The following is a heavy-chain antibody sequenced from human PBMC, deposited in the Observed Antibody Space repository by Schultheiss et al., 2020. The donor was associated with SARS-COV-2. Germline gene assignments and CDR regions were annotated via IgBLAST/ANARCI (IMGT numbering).Heavy chain of an antibody. V-gene: IGHV3-30-3*02. D-gene: IGHD6-19*01. CDR2: ISYDGSNK. CDR1: GGTFSSYA. J-gene: IGHJ4*02. CDR3: AKDPGGWYVD. Sequence: SCKASGGTFSSYAMHWVRQAPGKGLEWVAVISYDGSNKYYADSVKGRFTISRDNSKNTLYLQMNSLRAEDTAVYYCAKDPGGWYVDWGQGTLVTVSS.